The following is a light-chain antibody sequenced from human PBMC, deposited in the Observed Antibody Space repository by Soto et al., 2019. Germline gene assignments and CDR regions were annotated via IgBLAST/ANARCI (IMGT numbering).Light chain of an antibody. V-gene: IGLV2-14*03. CDR2: DVS. CDR3: NSYTSSGSLAGV. CDR1: SREVGGYDY. Sequence: QSALTQPASVSGSPGQSITISRTGTSREVGGYDYVSWYQQHPGKAPKLMIYDVSNRPSGVSNRFSGSKSDNTASLTISGLQAEDEADYYCNSYTSSGSLAGVFGSGTKVTVL. J-gene: IGLJ1*01.